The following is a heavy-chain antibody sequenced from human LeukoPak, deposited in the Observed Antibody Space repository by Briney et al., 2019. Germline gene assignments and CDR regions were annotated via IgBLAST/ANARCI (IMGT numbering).Heavy chain of an antibody. D-gene: IGHD5-12*01. V-gene: IGHV3-9*01. J-gene: IGHJ6*03. CDR1: GFTFDDYA. CDR3: AKAPVANYYYYYMDV. Sequence: GRSLRLSCAASGFTFDDYAMHWVRQAPGKGLEWVSGISWNSGSIGYADSVKGRFTISRDNAKNSLYLQMSSLRAEDTALYYCAKAPVANYYYYYMDVWGKGTTVTVSS. CDR2: ISWNSGSI.